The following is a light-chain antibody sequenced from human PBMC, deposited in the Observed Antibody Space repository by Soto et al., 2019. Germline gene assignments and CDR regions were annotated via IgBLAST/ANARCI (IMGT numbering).Light chain of an antibody. CDR2: MDTYDTH. Sequence: QSVLTQPPSASASLGASVKLTCTLSSGHRNYAIAGHQQQPGKGPRNLMKMDTYDTHRKGDGVPDRFSGSSSGAERYLTISSLQSEDEADYYCQTWGTGIRVFGGGTKLTVL. CDR3: QTWGTGIRV. J-gene: IGLJ3*02. CDR1: SGHRNYA. V-gene: IGLV4-69*01.